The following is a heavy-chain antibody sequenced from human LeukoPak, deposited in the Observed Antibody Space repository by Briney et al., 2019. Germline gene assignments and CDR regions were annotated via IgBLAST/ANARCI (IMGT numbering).Heavy chain of an antibody. CDR1: GFTFSSYW. CDR2: INTDGSST. Sequence: PGGSLRLSCAASGFTFSSYWMHWVRQAPGKGLVWVSRINTDGSSTSYADSVKGRFTISRDNAKNTLYLQMNSLRAEDTAVYYCARDSPRPYQPQYWFDPWGQGTLVTVSS. CDR3: ARDSPRPYQPQYWFDP. D-gene: IGHD2-2*01. V-gene: IGHV3-74*01. J-gene: IGHJ5*02.